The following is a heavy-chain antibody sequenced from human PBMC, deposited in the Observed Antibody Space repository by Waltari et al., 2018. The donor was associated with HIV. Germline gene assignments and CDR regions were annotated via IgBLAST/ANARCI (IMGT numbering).Heavy chain of an antibody. CDR3: ARLSGGSIPLDY. D-gene: IGHD2-2*02. V-gene: IGHV4-61*08. J-gene: IGHJ4*02. CDR2: IYYSGRS. CDR1: GVSVTSGDFD. Sequence: QVQLQESGPGLVKPSETLSPTCSVSGVSVTSGDFDWSWVRQPPGKGLEWIGYIYYSGRSNYNPSLKSRVTMSVDMSKNQFSLKVRTVTAADTAVYYCARLSGGSIPLDYWGPGTLVTVSS.